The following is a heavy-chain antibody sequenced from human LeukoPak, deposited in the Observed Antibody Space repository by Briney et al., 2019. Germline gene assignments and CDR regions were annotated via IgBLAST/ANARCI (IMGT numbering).Heavy chain of an antibody. CDR2: ISGSGGST. CDR1: GFTFSSYA. J-gene: IGHJ4*02. D-gene: IGHD5-24*01. V-gene: IGHV3-23*01. Sequence: SGGSLRLSCAASGFTFSSYAMSWVRQAPGKGLEWVSGISGSGGSTYYADSVKGRFTISRDNSKNTLYLQMNSLRAEDTAVYYCAKDRLVRRWLQLVLDYWGQGTLVTVSS. CDR3: AKDRLVRRWLQLVLDY.